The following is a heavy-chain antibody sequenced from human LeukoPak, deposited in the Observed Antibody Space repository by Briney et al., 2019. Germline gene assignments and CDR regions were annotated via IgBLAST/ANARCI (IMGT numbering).Heavy chain of an antibody. V-gene: IGHV1-18*01. Sequence: ASVKVSCKTSGCTFTNFGISWVRQAPGQGLEWMGWISAYSGNTNYVQKFRGRVTMTTDTSTSTVYMELSSLTSDDTAVYYCARDIATIVHQDWGQGTQVTVSS. D-gene: IGHD1-26*01. CDR1: GCTFTNFG. J-gene: IGHJ4*02. CDR3: ARDIATIVHQD. CDR2: ISAYSGNT.